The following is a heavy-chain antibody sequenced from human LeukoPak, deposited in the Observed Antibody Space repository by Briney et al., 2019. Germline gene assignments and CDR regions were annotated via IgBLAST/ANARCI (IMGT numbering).Heavy chain of an antibody. J-gene: IGHJ4*02. Sequence: GGSLRLSCAASGFTFSSYAMSWVRQAPGKGLEWVSAISGSGGSTYYADSVKGRFTISRDNSKNTLYLQMNSPRAEDTAVYYCAKVGSGWYRYFDYWGQGTLVTVSS. CDR3: AKVGSGWYRYFDY. CDR1: GFTFSSYA. D-gene: IGHD6-19*01. V-gene: IGHV3-23*01. CDR2: ISGSGGST.